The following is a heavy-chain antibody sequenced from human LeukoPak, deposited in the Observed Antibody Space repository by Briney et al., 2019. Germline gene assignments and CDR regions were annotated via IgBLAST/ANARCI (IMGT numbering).Heavy chain of an antibody. CDR2: ISYDGSNK. CDR1: GFTFSSYA. V-gene: IGHV3-30*04. D-gene: IGHD6-19*01. CDR3: AAAGTVAFTTIY. J-gene: IGHJ4*02. Sequence: PGGSLRLSCAASGFTFSSYAMHWVRQAPGKGLEWVAVISYDGSNKYYADSVKGRFTISRDNSKNTLYLQMNSLRAEDTAVYYCAAAGTVAFTTIYWGQGTLVTVSS.